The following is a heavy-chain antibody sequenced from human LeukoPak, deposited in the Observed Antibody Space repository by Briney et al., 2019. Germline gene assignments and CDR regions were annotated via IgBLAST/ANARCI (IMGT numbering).Heavy chain of an antibody. CDR1: GFTFSSYA. D-gene: IGHD3-22*01. Sequence: GGSLRLSCAASGFTFSSYAMSWVRQAPGKGLEWVSVIYSGGSTYYADSVKGRFTISRDNSKNTLYLQMNSLRAEDTAVYYCARESPYYDSSGYIGYWGQGTLVTVSS. J-gene: IGHJ4*02. V-gene: IGHV3-66*01. CDR3: ARESPYYDSSGYIGY. CDR2: IYSGGST.